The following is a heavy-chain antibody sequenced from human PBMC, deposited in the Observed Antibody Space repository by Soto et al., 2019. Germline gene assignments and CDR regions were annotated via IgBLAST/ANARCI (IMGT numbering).Heavy chain of an antibody. Sequence: QVKLVQSGAEVKKPGASVKVSCKASGYTFTSYGLSWVRQAPGQGLEWMGRISAYNYNTNYAQKLQGRGTLTTDSSTSTAYMEPRSLRSDDWAVYYCARAVGAVGHWCYPWGQGTLATVSS. CDR2: ISAYNYNT. V-gene: IGHV1-18*01. J-gene: IGHJ5*02. D-gene: IGHD1-26*01. CDR3: ARAVGAVGHWCYP. CDR1: GYTFTSYG.